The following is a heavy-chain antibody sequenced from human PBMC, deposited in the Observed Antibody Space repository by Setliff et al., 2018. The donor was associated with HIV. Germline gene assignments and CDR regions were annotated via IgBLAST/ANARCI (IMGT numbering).Heavy chain of an antibody. Sequence: SGPTLVNPTETLTLTCTVSGFSLNNARMGVSWIRQPPGKALEWLAHIFSNNEKSYKTSLKNRLTISKDASENQVVLTMTTMGPVDTATYYCARASEGQKLAAFDYWGQRTLVTVSS. J-gene: IGHJ4*02. D-gene: IGHD6-13*01. CDR3: ARASEGQKLAAFDY. CDR2: IFSNNEK. CDR1: GFSLNNARMG. V-gene: IGHV2-26*02.